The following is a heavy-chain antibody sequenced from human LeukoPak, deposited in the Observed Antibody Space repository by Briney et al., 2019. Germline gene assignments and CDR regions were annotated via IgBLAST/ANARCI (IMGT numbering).Heavy chain of an antibody. D-gene: IGHD3-10*01. J-gene: IGHJ4*02. CDR3: AREGSMVRGVGIFGFDY. CDR2: MNAGNGNT. Sequence: ASVKVSCKASGYTFISYAMHWVRQAPGQRLEWMGWMNAGNGNTKYSQKFQGRVTITRDTSASTAYMELSSLKSEDMAVYYCAREGSMVRGVGIFGFDYWVQGTLVTVSS. V-gene: IGHV1-3*03. CDR1: GYTFISYA.